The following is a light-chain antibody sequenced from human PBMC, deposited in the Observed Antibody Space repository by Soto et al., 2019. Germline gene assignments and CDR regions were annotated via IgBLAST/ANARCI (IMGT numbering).Light chain of an antibody. Sequence: QSALTQPPSASGSPGQSVTISCTGSSSDVGHSNFVSWYQQHPGKGPKLIIYEVSKRPSGVPDHFSGSKSGNTASLSVSGLQDEDEADYFCNAQADNGKHVFGTGAKLTVL. CDR1: SSDVGHSNF. J-gene: IGLJ1*01. CDR2: EVS. V-gene: IGLV2-8*01. CDR3: NAQADNGKHV.